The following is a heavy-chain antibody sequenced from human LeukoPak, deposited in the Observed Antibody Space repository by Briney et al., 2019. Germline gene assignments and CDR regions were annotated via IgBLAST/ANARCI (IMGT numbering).Heavy chain of an antibody. CDR3: ARRDYYDFWSGYYWYYYGMDV. J-gene: IGHJ6*02. D-gene: IGHD3-3*01. CDR1: GGTFSSYA. V-gene: IGHV1-69*01. Sequence: SVKVSCKASGGTFSSYAISWVRQAPGQGLEWMGGIIPIFGTANYAQKFQGRVTITADESTSTAYMELSSLRSEDTAVYYCARRDYYDFWSGYYWYYYGMDVWGQGTTVTVSS. CDR2: IIPIFGTA.